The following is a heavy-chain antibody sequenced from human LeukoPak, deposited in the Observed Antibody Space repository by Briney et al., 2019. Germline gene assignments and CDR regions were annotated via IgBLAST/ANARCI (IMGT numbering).Heavy chain of an antibody. J-gene: IGHJ4*02. D-gene: IGHD6-13*01. Sequence: GGSLRLYCAASGFTFSSYSMKWDRQAPGKGLKWVSSISSSSSYIYYADSVKGRFTISRDNAKNSLYLQMNSLRAEHTAVYYCAREVQQLDIPSLHTLYYFDYWGQGTLVTVSS. CDR2: ISSSSSYI. V-gene: IGHV3-21*01. CDR1: GFTFSSYS. CDR3: AREVQQLDIPSLHTLYYFDY.